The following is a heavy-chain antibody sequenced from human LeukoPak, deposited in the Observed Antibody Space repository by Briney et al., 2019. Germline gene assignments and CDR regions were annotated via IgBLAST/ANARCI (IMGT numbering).Heavy chain of an antibody. CDR1: GFTFSSYS. V-gene: IGHV3-21*01. CDR2: ISSSSIYI. CDR3: ARDGRDGSGSYYNYYYGMDV. D-gene: IGHD3-10*01. J-gene: IGHJ6*04. Sequence: PGGSLRLSCAASGFTFSSYSMNWVRQAPGKGLEWVSSISSSSIYIYYADSVKGRFTISRDNAKNSLYLQMNSLRAEDTAVYYCARDGRDGSGSYYNYYYGMDVWGKGTTVTVSS.